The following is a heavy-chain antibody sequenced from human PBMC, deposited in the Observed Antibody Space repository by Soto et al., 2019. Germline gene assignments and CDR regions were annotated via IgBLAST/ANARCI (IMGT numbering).Heavy chain of an antibody. CDR2: FDPEDGER. J-gene: IGHJ4*02. CDR1: GYTLAELS. D-gene: IGHD3-10*01. CDR3: ATVSGRSGDY. Sequence: ASVKVSCKVSGYTLAELSMHWVRQAPGKGLEWMGGFDPEDGERIYAQKFQGRVTMTEDTSTDTAYMELSSLRSEDTAVYYCATVSGRSGDYWGQGTLVTVSS. V-gene: IGHV1-24*01.